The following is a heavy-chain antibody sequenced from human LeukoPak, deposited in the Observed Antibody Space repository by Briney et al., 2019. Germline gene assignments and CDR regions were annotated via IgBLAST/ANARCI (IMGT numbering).Heavy chain of an antibody. D-gene: IGHD3-10*01. Sequence: GRSLRLSCAASGFTFSSYAMHWVRQAPGKGLEWVAVISYDGSNKYYADSVKGRFTISRDNSKNTLYLQMNSLRAEDTAVYYCAKDKTPSGSGSNLIDYWGQGTLVTVSS. CDR3: AKDKTPSGSGSNLIDY. CDR2: ISYDGSNK. J-gene: IGHJ4*02. V-gene: IGHV3-30*04. CDR1: GFTFSSYA.